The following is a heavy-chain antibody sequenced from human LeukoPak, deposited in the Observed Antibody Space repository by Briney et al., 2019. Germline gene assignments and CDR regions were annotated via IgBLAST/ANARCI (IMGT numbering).Heavy chain of an antibody. D-gene: IGHD3-22*01. V-gene: IGHV3-23*01. CDR1: GFTFSSYA. Sequence: GGSLRLSCAAFGFTFSSYAMSWVRQAPGKGLEWVSAISGSGGSTYYADSVKGRFTISRDNSKNTLYLQMNSLRAEDTAVYYCAEVDGYYDSSGFNFDYWGQGTLVTVSS. CDR3: AEVDGYYDSSGFNFDY. J-gene: IGHJ4*02. CDR2: ISGSGGST.